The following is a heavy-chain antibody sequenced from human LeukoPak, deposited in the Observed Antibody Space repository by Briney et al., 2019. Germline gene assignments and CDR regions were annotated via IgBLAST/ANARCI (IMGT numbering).Heavy chain of an antibody. CDR3: ARLLAGPPLY. J-gene: IGHJ4*02. CDR2: IYYSGST. V-gene: IGHV4-59*08. CDR1: GGSTINYY. Sequence: PSETLSLTCTVSGGSTINYYWSWIRQPPGKGLEWIGYIYYSGSTNYNPSLKSRVTISVDTSKNQFSLKLSSVTAADTAMYYCARLLAGPPLYWGQGTLVTVSS. D-gene: IGHD6-19*01.